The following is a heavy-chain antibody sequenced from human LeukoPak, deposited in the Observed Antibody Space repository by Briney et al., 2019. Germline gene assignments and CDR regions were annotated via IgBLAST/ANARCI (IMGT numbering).Heavy chain of an antibody. CDR1: GGSFSGYY. D-gene: IGHD1-1*01. Sequence: SETLSLTCAVYGGSFSGYYWSWIRQPPGKGLEWIGEINHSGSTNYNPSLKSRVTISVDTSKNQFSLKLSSVTAADTAVYYCARGWNDALDFWGQGTLVTVSS. V-gene: IGHV4-34*01. CDR3: ARGWNDALDF. CDR2: INHSGST. J-gene: IGHJ4*02.